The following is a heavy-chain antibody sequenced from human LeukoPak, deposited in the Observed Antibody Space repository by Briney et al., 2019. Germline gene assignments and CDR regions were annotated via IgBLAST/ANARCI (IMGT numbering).Heavy chain of an antibody. CDR3: ARDSYYYDSSGYSSRRAFDI. J-gene: IGHJ3*02. CDR1: GFTFSDYY. V-gene: IGHV3-11*01. CDR2: ISSSGSTI. D-gene: IGHD3-22*01. Sequence: GGSLRLSCAASGFTFSDYYMSWIRQAPGKGLEWVSYISSSGSTIYYADSVKGRFTISRDNAKNSLYLQMNSLRAEDTAVYYCARDSYYYDSSGYSSRRAFDIWGQGTMVTVSS.